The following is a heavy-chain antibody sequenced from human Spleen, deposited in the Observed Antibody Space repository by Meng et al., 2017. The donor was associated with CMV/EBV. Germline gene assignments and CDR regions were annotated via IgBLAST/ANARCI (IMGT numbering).Heavy chain of an antibody. J-gene: IGHJ4*02. CDR3: ARDQGSGHFYNFDH. CDR1: GFTFSSYA. V-gene: IGHV3-30*04. CDR2: MSHDGRNK. D-gene: IGHD3-10*01. Sequence: GGSLRLSCAASGFTFSSYAMHWVRQAPGKGLEWMAVMSHDGRNKYYADSVKGRFTISRDNSKNTLYLQMTSLRVEDTAVYYCARDQGSGHFYNFDHWGQGALVTVSS.